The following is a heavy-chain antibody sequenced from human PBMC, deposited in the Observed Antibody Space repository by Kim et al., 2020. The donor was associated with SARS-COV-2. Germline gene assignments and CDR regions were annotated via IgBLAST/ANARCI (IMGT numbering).Heavy chain of an antibody. CDR3: ANTRGQGSFYGMAV. D-gene: IGHD6-13*01. CDR1: GGYINSNTYF. Sequence: SETLSLTCTVSGGYINSNTYFWVWIRQPPGKGLEWIGSVFYSGSTYYNPSLKSRVTVSVDTSKSQFFLKLTSVTAADTAIYYCANTRGQGSFYGMAVWG. V-gene: IGHV4-39*01. J-gene: IGHJ6*02. CDR2: VFYSGST.